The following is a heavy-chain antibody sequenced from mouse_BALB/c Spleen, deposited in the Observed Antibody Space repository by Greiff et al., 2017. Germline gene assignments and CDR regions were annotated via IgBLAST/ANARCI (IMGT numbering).Heavy chain of an antibody. J-gene: IGHJ4*01. Sequence: VQLKESGAELVKPGASVKLSCTASGFNIKDTYMHWVKQRPEQGLEWIGRIDPANGNTKYDPKFQGKATITADTSSNTAYLQLSSLTSEDTAVYYCARWIYYGNYEAMDYWGQGTSVTVSS. CDR3: ARWIYYGNYEAMDY. CDR1: GFNIKDTY. CDR2: IDPANGNT. V-gene: IGHV14-3*02. D-gene: IGHD2-1*01.